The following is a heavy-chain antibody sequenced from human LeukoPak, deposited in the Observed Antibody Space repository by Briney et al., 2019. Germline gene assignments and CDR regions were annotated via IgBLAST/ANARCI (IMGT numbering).Heavy chain of an antibody. CDR1: GYTFTGYY. V-gene: IGHV1-2*06. J-gene: IGHJ6*02. Sequence: AASVKVSCKASGYTFTGYYVHWVRQAPGQGLEWMGRINPNSGGTNYAQKFQGRVTMTRDTSISTAYMELSRLRSDDTAVYYCASWEGYSSSWYTYYYYYGMDVWGQGTTVTVSS. D-gene: IGHD6-13*01. CDR3: ASWEGYSSSWYTYYYYYGMDV. CDR2: INPNSGGT.